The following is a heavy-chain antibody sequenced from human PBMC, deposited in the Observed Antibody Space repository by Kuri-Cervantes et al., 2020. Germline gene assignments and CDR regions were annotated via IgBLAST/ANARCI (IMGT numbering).Heavy chain of an antibody. D-gene: IGHD6-19*01. CDR2: IDWDDDK. J-gene: IGHJ4*02. CDR1: GFSLSTSGMC. V-gene: IGHV2-5*08. Sequence: SGPTLVKPTQTLTLTCTFSGFSLSTSGMCVSWIRQPPGKALEWLALIDWDDDKRYSPSLKSRLTITKDTSKNQVVLTMTNMDPVDTATYYCAQNSGTLAGDYFDYWGQGTLVTVSS. CDR3: AQNSGTLAGDYFDY.